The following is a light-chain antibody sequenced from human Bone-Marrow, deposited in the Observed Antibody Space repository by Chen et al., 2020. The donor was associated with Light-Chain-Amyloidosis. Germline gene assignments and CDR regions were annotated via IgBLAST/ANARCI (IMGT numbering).Light chain of an antibody. CDR3: MQALQGPFT. CDR1: QSLLHSNGNTY. Sequence: DIVMTQSPLSLPVTPGEPASISCRSSQSLLHSNGNTYLDWFLQKPGQSPQLLISFGSNRASGVPDRFSGSGSGTDFTPKISRVEAEDVGVYYCMQALQGPFTFGPGTKVDIK. CDR2: FGS. J-gene: IGKJ3*01. V-gene: IGKV2-28*01.